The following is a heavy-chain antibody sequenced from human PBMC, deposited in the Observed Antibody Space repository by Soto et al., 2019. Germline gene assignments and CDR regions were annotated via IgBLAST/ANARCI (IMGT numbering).Heavy chain of an antibody. D-gene: IGHD1-7*01. Sequence: SETLSLTCTVSGGSISSGGYYWSWIRQHPGKGLEWIGYIYYSGSTYYNPSLKSRVTISVDTSKNQFSLKLSSVTAADTAVYYCARSITGTTHWFDPWGQGTLVTVPS. V-gene: IGHV4-31*03. J-gene: IGHJ5*02. CDR3: ARSITGTTHWFDP. CDR1: GGSISSGGYY. CDR2: IYYSGST.